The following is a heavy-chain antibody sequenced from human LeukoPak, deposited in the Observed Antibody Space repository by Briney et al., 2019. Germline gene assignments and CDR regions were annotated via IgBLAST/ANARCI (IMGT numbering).Heavy chain of an antibody. CDR3: AREGSSYYYYYGMDV. Sequence: GASVKVSCKASGGTFSSYAISWVRQAPGQGLEWMGGIIPIFGTANYAQKFQGRVTMTRDTSTSTVYMELSSLRSEDTAVYYCAREGSSYYYYYGMDVWGQGTTVTVSS. J-gene: IGHJ6*02. CDR2: IIPIFGTA. D-gene: IGHD1-26*01. CDR1: GGTFSSYA. V-gene: IGHV1-69*05.